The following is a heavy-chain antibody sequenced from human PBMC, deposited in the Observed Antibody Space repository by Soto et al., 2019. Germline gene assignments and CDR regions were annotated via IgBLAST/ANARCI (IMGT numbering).Heavy chain of an antibody. CDR1: GFTFSSYG. CDR2: IWYDGSNK. Sequence: QVQLVESGGGVVQPGRSLRLSCAASGFTFSSYGMHWVRQAPGKGLEWVAVIWYDGSNKYYADSVKGRFTISRDNSKNTLDLQMNSLRAEDTAVYYCARESVAGPHFDYWGQGTLVTVSS. V-gene: IGHV3-33*01. J-gene: IGHJ4*02. D-gene: IGHD6-19*01. CDR3: ARESVAGPHFDY.